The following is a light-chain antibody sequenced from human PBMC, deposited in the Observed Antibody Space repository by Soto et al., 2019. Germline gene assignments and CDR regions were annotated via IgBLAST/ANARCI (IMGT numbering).Light chain of an antibody. CDR1: QSVRNN. CDR2: YAS. CDR3: QQYNNWTPIT. Sequence: EIMMTQSPATLSVSPGERATLSCRASQSVRNNLAWYQQKPGQAPRLLIYYASTRATGIPARFSGSGSGTEFTLTISSLQSEDFALYYCQQYNNWTPITFGQGTRLEIQ. V-gene: IGKV3-15*01. J-gene: IGKJ5*01.